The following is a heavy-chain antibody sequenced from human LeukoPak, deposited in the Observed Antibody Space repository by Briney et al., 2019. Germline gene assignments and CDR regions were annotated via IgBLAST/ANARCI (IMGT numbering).Heavy chain of an antibody. CDR3: ARCYYDSSGYYYCGDAFDI. J-gene: IGHJ3*02. V-gene: IGHV1-8*01. Sequence: ASVKVSCKASGYTFTSYDINWVRQATGQGLEWMGWMNPNSGNTGYAQKFQGRVTMTRNTSMSTAYMELSSLRSEDTAVYYCARCYYDSSGYYYCGDAFDIWGQGTMVTVSS. CDR1: GYTFTSYD. CDR2: MNPNSGNT. D-gene: IGHD3-22*01.